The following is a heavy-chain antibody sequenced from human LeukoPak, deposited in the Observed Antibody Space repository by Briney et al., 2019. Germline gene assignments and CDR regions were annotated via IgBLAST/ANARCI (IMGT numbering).Heavy chain of an antibody. Sequence: SETLSLTCAVYGGAFSGYYWNWIRQPPGKGLEWIGEINHSGSTNYNPSLKSRVTISVDTSKNRFSLKLSSVTAADTAVYYCARHLTRWGTRPNWFDPWGQGTLVTVSS. D-gene: IGHD3-16*01. J-gene: IGHJ5*02. CDR3: ARHLTRWGTRPNWFDP. CDR2: INHSGST. V-gene: IGHV4-34*01. CDR1: GGAFSGYY.